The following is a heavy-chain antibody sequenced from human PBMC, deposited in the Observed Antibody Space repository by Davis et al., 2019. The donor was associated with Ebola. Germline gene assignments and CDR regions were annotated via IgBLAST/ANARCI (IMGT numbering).Heavy chain of an antibody. CDR3: ARDKFFGEPMDV. D-gene: IGHD3-10*01. CDR2: ISYDGSNK. J-gene: IGHJ6*02. CDR1: GFTFSSYA. Sequence: GESLKISCAASGFTFSSYAMHWVRQAPGKGLEWVAVISYDGSNKYYADSVKGRFTISRDNSKNTLYLQMNSLRAEDTAVYYCARDKFFGEPMDVWGQGTTVTVSS. V-gene: IGHV3-30-3*01.